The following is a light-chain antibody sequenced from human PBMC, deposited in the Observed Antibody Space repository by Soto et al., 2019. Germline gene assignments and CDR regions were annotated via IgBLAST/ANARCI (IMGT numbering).Light chain of an antibody. CDR1: SSDVGSYNR. CDR2: EVN. CDR3: CLFSGCRMVV. V-gene: IGLV2-23*02. Sequence: QSALTQPASVSGSLGQSITISCTGTSSDVGSYNRVSWYQQHPGKVPKLMIFEVNKRPSGVSNRFSGSKSGNTASLTISGRPGGEEGGYYCCLFSGCRMVVLGGRTKVTVL. J-gene: IGLJ3*02.